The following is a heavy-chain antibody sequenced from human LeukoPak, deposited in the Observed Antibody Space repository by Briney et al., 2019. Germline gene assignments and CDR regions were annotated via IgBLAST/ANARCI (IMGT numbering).Heavy chain of an antibody. J-gene: IGHJ4*02. CDR3: TKTGDSGWFNDY. CDR2: ISDSGAGT. D-gene: IGHD6-19*01. V-gene: IGHV3-23*01. CDR1: GFTFSNYA. Sequence: GGSLRLSCAASGFTFSNYAISWVRQAPGKGLEWVSAISDSGAGTYYADSVKGRFTISRDNSKNTVYVQMNNLRAEDTAVYYCTKTGDSGWFNDYWGQGTLVTVSS.